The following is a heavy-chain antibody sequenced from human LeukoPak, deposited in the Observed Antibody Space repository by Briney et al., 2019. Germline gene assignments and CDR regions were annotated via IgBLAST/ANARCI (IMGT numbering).Heavy chain of an antibody. CDR3: AREGEGINSGFSY. D-gene: IGHD3-16*01. Sequence: PGGSLRLSCALSAFTFSGYNTNWVRQAPGKGLEWIAYISSTSVIYYADSLKGRFTISRDNAKNSLYLQCNSLRVDDTAVYYCAREGEGINSGFSYCGQGALFTVSS. V-gene: IGHV3-48*01. CDR1: AFTFSGYN. J-gene: IGHJ4*02. CDR2: ISSTSVI.